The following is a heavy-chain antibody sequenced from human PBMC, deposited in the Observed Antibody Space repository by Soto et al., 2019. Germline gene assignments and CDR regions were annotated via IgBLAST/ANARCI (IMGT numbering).Heavy chain of an antibody. CDR3: AKDRARGAIVVVTATTYTWFDP. CDR1: GFTFSGYA. Sequence: GGSLRLSCAASGFTFSGYAISWVRQAPGKGLEWVSAISGSGGSTYYADSVKGRFTISRDNSKNTLYLQMNSLRAEDTAVYYCAKDRARGAIVVVTATTYTWFDPWGQGTLVTVSS. V-gene: IGHV3-23*01. D-gene: IGHD2-21*02. J-gene: IGHJ5*02. CDR2: ISGSGGST.